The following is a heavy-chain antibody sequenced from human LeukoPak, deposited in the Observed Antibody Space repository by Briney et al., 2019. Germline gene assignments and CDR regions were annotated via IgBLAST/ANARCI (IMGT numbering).Heavy chain of an antibody. CDR3: ARIKKVDTSIDY. Sequence: PSETLSLTCTVSGGSISSSSYYWGWIRQPPGKGLEWIGSTYYSGSTYYNPSLKSRVSISKDASKNQFSLKVSSVTAADTAVYYCARIKKVDTSIDYWGQGTLVTVSS. CDR2: TYYSGST. CDR1: GGSISSSSYY. D-gene: IGHD5-18*01. V-gene: IGHV4-39*01. J-gene: IGHJ4*02.